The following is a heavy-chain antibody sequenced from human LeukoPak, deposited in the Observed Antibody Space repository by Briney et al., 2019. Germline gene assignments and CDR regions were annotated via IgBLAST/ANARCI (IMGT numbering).Heavy chain of an antibody. V-gene: IGHV3-48*01. J-gene: IGHJ4*02. CDR3: ARGSYYDFWSGYYTLGGYFDY. D-gene: IGHD3-3*01. CDR2: ISSSSSTI. CDR1: GFTFSSYS. Sequence: GGSLRLSCAASGFTFSSYSMNWVRQAPGKGLEWVSYISSSSSTIYYADSVKGRFTISRDNAKNSLYLQMNSLRAEDTAVYYCARGSYYDFWSGYYTLGGYFDYWGQGTLVTASS.